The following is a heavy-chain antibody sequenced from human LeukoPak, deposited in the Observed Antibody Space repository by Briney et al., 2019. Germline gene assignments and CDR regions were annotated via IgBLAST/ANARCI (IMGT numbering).Heavy chain of an antibody. CDR3: AKKFGGYSSGYVDY. CDR1: GFTFSSYA. D-gene: IGHD6-19*01. Sequence: GGSLRLSCAASGFTFSSYAMSWVRQAPGKGLEWVSAISGSGGNTYYADSVKGRFTISRDNSKNTLSLQMNSLRAEDTAVYYCAKKFGGYSSGYVDYWGQGTLVTVSS. V-gene: IGHV3-23*01. CDR2: ISGSGGNT. J-gene: IGHJ4*02.